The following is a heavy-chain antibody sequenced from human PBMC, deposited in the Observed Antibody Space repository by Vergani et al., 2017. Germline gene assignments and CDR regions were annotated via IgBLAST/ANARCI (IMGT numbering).Heavy chain of an antibody. CDR1: GFTFSSYG. V-gene: IGHV3-33*01. Sequence: HVQLVESGGGVVQPGRSLRLSCAASGFTFSSYGMHWVRQAPGKGLEWVAVIGYDGTNKLYEDSVKGLFTISRDKSKNTLYLHMNSLRAEYTAVYYCAIDHYYCSSTSCYTDYFDYWGQGTLVTVAS. J-gene: IGHJ4*02. CDR3: AIDHYYCSSTSCYTDYFDY. D-gene: IGHD2-2*02. CDR2: IGYDGTNK.